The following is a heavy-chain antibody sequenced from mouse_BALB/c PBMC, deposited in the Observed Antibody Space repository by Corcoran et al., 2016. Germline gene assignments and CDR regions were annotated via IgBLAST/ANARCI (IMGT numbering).Heavy chain of an antibody. CDR1: GYTFTDYS. CDR2: INTETGEP. D-gene: IGHD4-1*01. CDR3: ANWDAY. J-gene: IGHJ3*01. Sequence: QIQLVQSGPELKKPGETVKISCKASGYTFTDYSMHWVKQAPGKGLKWMGWINTETGEPTYADAFKGRFAFSLETSASTAYLQINNLKNEDTATYFCANWDAYWGQGTLVTVSA. V-gene: IGHV9-2-1*01.